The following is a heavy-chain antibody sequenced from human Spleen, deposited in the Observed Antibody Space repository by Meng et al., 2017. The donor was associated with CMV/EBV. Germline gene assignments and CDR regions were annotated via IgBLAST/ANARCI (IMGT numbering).Heavy chain of an antibody. J-gene: IGHJ4*02. CDR3: ARGHLREFSYGLYFDY. CDR1: SIRSGGYY. V-gene: IGHV4-31*02. D-gene: IGHD5-18*01. Sequence: SIRSGGYYWSWIRQQPGKGLEWIGYSHHTGSPYYNPSLKSRLTKAVDTSKNQFSLKLSSVTAADTAVYYCARGHLREFSYGLYFDYWGQGILVTVSS. CDR2: SHHTGSP.